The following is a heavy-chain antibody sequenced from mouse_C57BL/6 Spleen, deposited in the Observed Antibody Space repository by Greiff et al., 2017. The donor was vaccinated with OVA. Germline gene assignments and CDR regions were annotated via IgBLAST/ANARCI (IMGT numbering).Heavy chain of an antibody. Sequence: EVHLVESGGGLVKPGGSLKLSCAASGFTFSSYTMSWVRQTPEKRLEWVATISGGGGNTYYPDSVKGRFTISRDNAKNTLYLQMSSLRSEDTAFYYCARAYKDAIYYCGQETPDTVSS. CDR2: ISGGGGNT. CDR1: GFTFSSYT. CDR3: ARAYKDAIYY. V-gene: IGHV5-9*01. J-gene: IGHJ4*01. D-gene: IGHD6-5*01.